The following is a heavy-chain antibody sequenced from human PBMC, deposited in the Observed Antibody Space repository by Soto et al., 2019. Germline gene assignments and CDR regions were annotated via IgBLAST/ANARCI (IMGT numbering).Heavy chain of an antibody. CDR3: ARVGSPAANYYSYYYMDV. Sequence: QVQLVQSGAEVKKPGASVKVSCKASGYTFTSYDINWVRQATGQGLEWMGWMNPNSGNTGYAQKFQGRVTMTRNTSISTAYMELSSLRSEDTAVYYCARVGSPAANYYSYYYMDVWGKGTTVTVSS. CDR1: GYTFTSYD. D-gene: IGHD2-2*01. J-gene: IGHJ6*03. CDR2: MNPNSGNT. V-gene: IGHV1-8*01.